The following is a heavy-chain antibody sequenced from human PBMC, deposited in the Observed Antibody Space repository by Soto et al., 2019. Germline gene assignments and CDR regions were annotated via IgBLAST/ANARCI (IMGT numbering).Heavy chain of an antibody. J-gene: IGHJ6*02. CDR1: GFTFRNYD. CDR3: ARTDRDLYGLDV. CDR2: ISAAGDP. V-gene: IGHV3-13*05. Sequence: EVQLVESGGGLVQPGGSLRLSCEASGFTFRNYDMHWARQGTGKGLEWVSGISAAGDPDYADSVEGRFTISRENAQNSFFLQMNSLRVGDTAVYYCARTDRDLYGLDVWGQGTTVIVSS.